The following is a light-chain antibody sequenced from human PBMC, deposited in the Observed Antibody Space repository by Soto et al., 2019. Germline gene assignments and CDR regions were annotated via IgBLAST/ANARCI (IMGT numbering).Light chain of an antibody. CDR1: ESISSH. CDR2: TAS. Sequence: ILMTQSPASLSSSAGDTVTITCRASESISSHLNWYQQKPGKAPNLLMYTASNLQSGVPSRFSGSGSGTDFTLTISSPQPEDFATYYCQQSYSTPISFGQGRRLEIK. J-gene: IGKJ5*01. V-gene: IGKV1-39*01. CDR3: QQSYSTPIS.